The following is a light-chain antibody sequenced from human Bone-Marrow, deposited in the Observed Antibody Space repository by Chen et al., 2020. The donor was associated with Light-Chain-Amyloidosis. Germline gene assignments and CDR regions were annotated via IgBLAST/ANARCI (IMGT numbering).Light chain of an antibody. Sequence: IVLTQSPGTLSLSPGERATLSCRATQSVSSSYLAWYQQKPDQAPRLLIYDASSRAVGIPDRFSGSGSGTDFTLTISRLEPEDFALYYCQQCGTSLWTFGQGTKVEIK. CDR3: QQCGTSLWT. CDR1: QSVSSSY. V-gene: IGKV3-20*01. J-gene: IGKJ1*01. CDR2: DAS.